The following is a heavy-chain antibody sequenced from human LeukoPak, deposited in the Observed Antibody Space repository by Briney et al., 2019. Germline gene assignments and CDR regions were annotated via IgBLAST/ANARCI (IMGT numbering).Heavy chain of an antibody. D-gene: IGHD3-9*01. J-gene: IGHJ4*02. CDR1: GFTLSSYT. Sequence: PGGSLRLSCAASGFTLSSYTMNWVRQAPGKGREWVSSISSSSSYIYYTDSVKGRFTISRDNAKNSLSLQMNSLRAEDTAVYYCARALNYDILTGYCDYWGQGTLVTVSS. CDR2: ISSSSSYI. V-gene: IGHV3-21*01. CDR3: ARALNYDILTGYCDY.